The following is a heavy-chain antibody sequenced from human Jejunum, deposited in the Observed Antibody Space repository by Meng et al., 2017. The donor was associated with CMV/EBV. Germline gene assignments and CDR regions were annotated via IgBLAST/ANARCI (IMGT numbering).Heavy chain of an antibody. Sequence: FTNDWSGWVRQMPGKGLEWMGIIYAGDSDTRYGPSFEGQVTISVDKSIDTAYLQWSSLKASDTAIYYCTRGAGRISTFGVVLSWFDPWGQGTLVTVSS. V-gene: IGHV5-51*01. CDR2: IYAGDSDT. D-gene: IGHD3-3*01. CDR3: TRGAGRISTFGVVLSWFDP. J-gene: IGHJ5*02. CDR1: FTNDW.